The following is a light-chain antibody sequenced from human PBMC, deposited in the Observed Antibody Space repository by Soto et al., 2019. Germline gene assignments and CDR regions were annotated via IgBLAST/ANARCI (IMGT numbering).Light chain of an antibody. CDR3: QQYDNLSMYT. CDR1: QDISNY. CDR2: DAS. Sequence: DIQMTQSPSSLSASVGDRVTITCQASQDISNYLNWYQQKPGKAPKLLIYDASNLETRVPSRFSGSGSGTDFTFTISSLQPEDIATYYCQQYDNLSMYTFGQGTKLEIK. V-gene: IGKV1-33*01. J-gene: IGKJ2*01.